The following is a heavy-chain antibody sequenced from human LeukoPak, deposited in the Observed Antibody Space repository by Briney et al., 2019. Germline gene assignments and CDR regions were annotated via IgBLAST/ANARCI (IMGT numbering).Heavy chain of an antibody. CDR1: GFTFSSYG. Sequence: PGGSLRLSCAASGFTFSSYGMSRVRRAPGKGPEWVSSISGSGGNTYYADSVKGRLTISRDNSQNTLYLQMNTLRAEDTAVYYCAKVVSGYHFDYWGQGTLVTVSS. J-gene: IGHJ4*02. CDR3: AKVVSGYHFDY. CDR2: ISGSGGNT. V-gene: IGHV3-23*01. D-gene: IGHD5-12*01.